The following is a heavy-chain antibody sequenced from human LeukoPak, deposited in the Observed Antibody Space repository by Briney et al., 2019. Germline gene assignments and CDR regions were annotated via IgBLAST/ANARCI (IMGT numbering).Heavy chain of an antibody. D-gene: IGHD6-13*01. V-gene: IGHV4-34*01. CDR2: VNQSGST. CDR1: GGSFSGHY. CDR3: ARSRIAAAGTGGFQH. Sequence: SSETLSLTCAVYGGSFSGHYWSWIRQPPGKGLEWIGEVNQSGSTNYNPSLKRRVTISVDTSKNQFSLKLSSVTAADTAVYYCARSRIAAAGTGGFQHWGQGTLVTVSS. J-gene: IGHJ1*01.